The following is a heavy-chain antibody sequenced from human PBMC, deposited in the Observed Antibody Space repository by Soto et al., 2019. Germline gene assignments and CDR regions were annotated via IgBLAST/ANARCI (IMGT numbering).Heavy chain of an antibody. V-gene: IGHV4-59*01. CDR3: ARARGPYTGFFDY. CDR2: GYSSGAT. CDR1: GGSIDYYY. D-gene: IGHD2-8*02. Sequence: QVQLQESGPGLVKPSETLSLTCSVSGGSIDYYYWSWIRQPPGKGLEWIAYGYSSGATNYNPSLKSPATISVDTSKDQFSLKLSSVPAADTAVYYCARARGPYTGFFDYWGQGTLVTVSS. J-gene: IGHJ4*02.